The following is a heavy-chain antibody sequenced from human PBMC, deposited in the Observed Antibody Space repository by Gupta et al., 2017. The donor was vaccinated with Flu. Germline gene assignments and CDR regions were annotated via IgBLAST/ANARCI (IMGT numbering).Heavy chain of an antibody. J-gene: IGHJ4*02. CDR1: GFTFGDYA. D-gene: IGHD2-15*01. CDR2: IRSKAYGGTT. Sequence: EVQLVESGGGLVQPGRSLRLSCTASGFTFGDYAMSWFRQAPGKGLEWVGFIRSKAYGGTTEYAASVKGRFTISRDDSKSIAYLQMNSLKTEDTAVYYCTSSIGVVVAAIPPLFDYWGQGTLVTVSS. CDR3: TSSIGVVVAAIPPLFDY. V-gene: IGHV3-49*03.